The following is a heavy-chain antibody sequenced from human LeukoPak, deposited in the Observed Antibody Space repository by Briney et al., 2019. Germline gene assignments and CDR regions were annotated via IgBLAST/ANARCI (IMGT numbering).Heavy chain of an antibody. CDR2: ISSSGTTI. J-gene: IGHJ4*02. Sequence: GGSLRLSCAASGFTFSSYEMNWVRQAPGKGLEWVSYISSSGTTIYHADSVKGRFTISRDNAKNSLYLQMNSLRAEDAGLYYCAGGPITGNLDYWGQGSLVTVSS. CDR3: AGGPITGNLDY. CDR1: GFTFSSYE. V-gene: IGHV3-48*03. D-gene: IGHD1-20*01.